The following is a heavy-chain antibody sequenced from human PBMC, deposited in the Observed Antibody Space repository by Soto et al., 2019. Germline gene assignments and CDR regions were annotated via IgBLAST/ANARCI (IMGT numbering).Heavy chain of an antibody. J-gene: IGHJ4*02. CDR3: ARAFGGYRYYFDS. V-gene: IGHV1-18*01. D-gene: IGHD3-22*01. CDR2: ISPYKDDT. Sequence: ASVKVSCKASGYIFTSYGITWVRQAQGEGLEWMGWISPYKDDTHYAQRLQGRVTMTTDTSTTTAYMELRSLRSDDTAMYYCARAFGGYRYYFDSWGQGTLVTVSS. CDR1: GYIFTSYG.